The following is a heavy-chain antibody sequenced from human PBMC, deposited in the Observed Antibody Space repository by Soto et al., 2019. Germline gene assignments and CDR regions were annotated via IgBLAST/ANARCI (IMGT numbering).Heavy chain of an antibody. CDR1: GFSFSDAW. J-gene: IGHJ4*02. D-gene: IGHD6-25*01. V-gene: IGHV3-15*06. CDR3: TTRGGH. Sequence: QLVESGGGLVKPGGSLRLSCTASGFSFSDAWMSWVRQAPGKELEWVGRVKSKADGGTTNYAAHVNGRFLVSRDDSQNRLYLEMTSLTIEDSGVYFCTTRGGHWGQGALVTVSS. CDR2: VKSKADGGTT.